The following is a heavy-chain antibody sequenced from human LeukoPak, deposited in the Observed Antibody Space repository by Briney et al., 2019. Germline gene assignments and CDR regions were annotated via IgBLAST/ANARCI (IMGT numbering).Heavy chain of an antibody. CDR1: GFTFSSYS. V-gene: IGHV3-33*08. J-gene: IGHJ6*02. CDR2: IWYDGSNK. CDR3: ARDDRHAYYYGMDV. Sequence: GGSLRLSCAASGFTFSSYSMNWFRQAPGKGLEWVAVIWYDGSNKYYADSVKGRFTISRDNSKNTLYLQMNSLRAEDTAVYYCARDDRHAYYYGMDVWGQGTTVTVSS.